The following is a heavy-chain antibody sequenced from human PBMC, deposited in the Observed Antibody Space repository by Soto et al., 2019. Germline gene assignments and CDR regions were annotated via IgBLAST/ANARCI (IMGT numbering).Heavy chain of an antibody. CDR2: ISAYNGNT. V-gene: IGHV1-18*01. CDR1: GYTFTSYG. D-gene: IGHD1-26*01. CDR3: ARDSDGSYYSPYWFDP. Sequence: ASVKVSCKASGYTFTSYGISWVRQAPGQGLEWMGWISAYNGNTNYAQKLQGRVTMTTDTSTSTAYMELRSLRSDDTAVYYCARDSDGSYYSPYWFDPWGQGTLVTVSS. J-gene: IGHJ5*02.